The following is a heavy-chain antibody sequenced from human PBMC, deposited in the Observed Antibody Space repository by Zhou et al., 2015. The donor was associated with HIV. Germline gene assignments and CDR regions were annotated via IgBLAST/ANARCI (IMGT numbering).Heavy chain of an antibody. CDR1: GFTFRTYG. V-gene: IGHV3-48*01. D-gene: IGHD1-14*01. CDR2: ISSSSSTI. Sequence: EVQLLESGGGLVQPGGSLRLSCAASGFTFRTYGMSWVRQAPGKGLEWVSYISSSSSTIYYADSVKGRITISRDNAENSLYLQMNSLRVEDTAMYYCARAPDHARPFDYWGQGTLVTVSS. J-gene: IGHJ4*02. CDR3: ARAPDHARPFDY.